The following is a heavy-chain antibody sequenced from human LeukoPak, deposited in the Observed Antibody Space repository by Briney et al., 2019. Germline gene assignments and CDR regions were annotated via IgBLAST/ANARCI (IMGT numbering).Heavy chain of an antibody. D-gene: IGHD5-12*01. Sequence: RTSETLSLTCTVSGGSISSYSWSWIRQPPGKGLEWIGYIFYSGSTNYNPSLKSRVTISVDTSKNQFSLKLSSATAADTAVYYCASGLTTTIFDYWGQGTLVTVSS. CDR2: IFYSGST. J-gene: IGHJ4*02. CDR3: ASGLTTTIFDY. V-gene: IGHV4-59*08. CDR1: GGSISSYS.